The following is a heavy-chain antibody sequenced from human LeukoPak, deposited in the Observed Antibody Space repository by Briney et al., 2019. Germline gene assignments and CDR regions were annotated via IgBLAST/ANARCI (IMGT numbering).Heavy chain of an antibody. CDR2: MNPNSGNT. D-gene: IGHD5-24*01. CDR3: ATSLHDIEMATITVGYYYYGMDV. CDR1: GYTFTSYD. V-gene: IGHV1-8*01. J-gene: IGHJ6*02. Sequence: ASVTVSCKASGYTFTSYDINWVRQATGQGLEWMGWMNPNSGNTGYAQKFQGRVTMTRNTSISTAYMELSSLRSEDTAVYYCATSLHDIEMATITVGYYYYGMDVWGQGTTVTVSS.